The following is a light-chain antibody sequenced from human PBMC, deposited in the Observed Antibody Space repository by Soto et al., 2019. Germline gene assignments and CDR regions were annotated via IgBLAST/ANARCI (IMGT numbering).Light chain of an antibody. V-gene: IGKV3-15*01. J-gene: IGKJ2*01. Sequence: EIVMTQSPATLSLSPGERAALSCRASQSINSELAWYQQKPGQPPMLLIYGASTRATGVPARFTGSESGSEFTLTISGLQSEDFAVYYCQQGHNWPLTFGQGMRLEI. CDR3: QQGHNWPLT. CDR1: QSINSE. CDR2: GAS.